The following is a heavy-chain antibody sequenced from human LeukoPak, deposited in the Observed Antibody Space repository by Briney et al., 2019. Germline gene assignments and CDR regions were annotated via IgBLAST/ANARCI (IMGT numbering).Heavy chain of an antibody. CDR2: IYYSGST. J-gene: IGHJ4*02. CDR1: GGSISSSSYY. Sequence: SETLSLTCTVSGGSISSSSYYWGWIRQPPGKGLEWIGSIYYSGSTYYNPSLKSRVTISVDTSKNQFSLKLSSVTAADTAVYYCARQGYYDSSGYFYWGQGTLVTVSS. D-gene: IGHD3-22*01. V-gene: IGHV4-39*01. CDR3: ARQGYYDSSGYFY.